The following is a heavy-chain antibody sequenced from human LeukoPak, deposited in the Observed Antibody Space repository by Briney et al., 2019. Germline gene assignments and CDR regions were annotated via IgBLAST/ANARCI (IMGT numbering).Heavy chain of an antibody. CDR2: ISSSSSYI. CDR3: AKDTAMGYYYGMDV. CDR1: GFTFSSYS. V-gene: IGHV3-21*01. D-gene: IGHD5-18*01. Sequence: PGGSLRLSCAASGFTFSSYSMNWVGQEPGKGRVGVSAISSSSSYIYYADSVKGRFTISRDNAKNSLYPQMNSLRAADTGVYYCAKDTAMGYYYGMDVWGQGTTVTVSS. J-gene: IGHJ6*02.